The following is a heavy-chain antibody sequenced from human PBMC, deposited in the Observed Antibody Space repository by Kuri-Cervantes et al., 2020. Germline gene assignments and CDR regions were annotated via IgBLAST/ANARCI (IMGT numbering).Heavy chain of an antibody. CDR1: GLILSNYG. CDR3: ARDERGYSYGVGGADY. D-gene: IGHD5-18*01. V-gene: IGHV3-30*03. Sequence: GGSLRLSCTASGLILSNYGIHWVRQAPGKGLEWVAVISNDGNNKYYADSVKGRFTISRDNSKNTLYLQMNSLRAEDTAVYYCARDERGYSYGVGGADYWGQGTLVTVSS. CDR2: ISNDGNNK. J-gene: IGHJ4*02.